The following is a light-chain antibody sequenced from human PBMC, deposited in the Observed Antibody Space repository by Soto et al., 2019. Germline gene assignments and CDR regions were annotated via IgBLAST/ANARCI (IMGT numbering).Light chain of an antibody. CDR3: QQHSNRPLT. Sequence: ETVLTQSPAILSLSPGERATLTCRASQSVGNYLAWYQQKSGQAPKLLISDASDRAAGIPARFSGSGSGTVFTTTISQLEHEDFAVYYYQQHSNRPLTFGGGTTVDVK. J-gene: IGKJ4*01. CDR1: QSVGNY. CDR2: DAS. V-gene: IGKV3-11*01.